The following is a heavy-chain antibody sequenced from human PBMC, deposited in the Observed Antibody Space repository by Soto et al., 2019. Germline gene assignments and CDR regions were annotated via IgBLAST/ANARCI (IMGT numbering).Heavy chain of an antibody. D-gene: IGHD1-26*01. V-gene: IGHV4-34*01. CDR2: INHNGGT. CDR3: ASGRWEVRFDS. CDR1: GGSFRGYY. J-gene: IGHJ4*01. Sequence: ENLVITCAVYGGSFRGYYCSWIRQPPGKGLERIGEINHNGGTNYNPSLKSRGTISVDTSKSQFSLDLPSATAADTAVYYCASGRWEVRFDSWGHGTLVTVSS.